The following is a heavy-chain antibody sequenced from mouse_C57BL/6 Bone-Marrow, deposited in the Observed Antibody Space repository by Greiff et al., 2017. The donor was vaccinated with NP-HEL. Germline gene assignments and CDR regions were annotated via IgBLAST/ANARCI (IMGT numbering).Heavy chain of an antibody. V-gene: IGHV5-12*01. Sequence: EVHLVESGGGLVQPGGSLKLSCAASGFTFSDYYMYWVRQTPEKRLEWVAYISNGGGSTYYPDTVKGRFTISRDNAKNTLYLQMSRLKSEDTAMYYCARQGYYPYYFDYWGQGTTLTVSS. CDR1: GFTFSDYY. J-gene: IGHJ2*01. CDR3: ARQGYYPYYFDY. CDR2: ISNGGGST. D-gene: IGHD2-3*01.